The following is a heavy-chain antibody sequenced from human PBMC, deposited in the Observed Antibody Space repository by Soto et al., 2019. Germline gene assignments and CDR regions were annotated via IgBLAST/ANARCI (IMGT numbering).Heavy chain of an antibody. J-gene: IGHJ4*02. CDR2: IYYRGTT. D-gene: IGHD6-13*01. CDR3: ARDAPGAAPY. V-gene: IGHV4-31*03. CDR1: GGPVINGDSY. Sequence: QVQLQESGPGLVKPSQTLSLTCTVSGGPVINGDSYLNWIRQHPEKGLEWMGYIYYRGTTNYNAALKSRILLSVDTSKNQFSLRLTSVTAADTAVYYCARDAPGAAPYWGQGTLVTVSS.